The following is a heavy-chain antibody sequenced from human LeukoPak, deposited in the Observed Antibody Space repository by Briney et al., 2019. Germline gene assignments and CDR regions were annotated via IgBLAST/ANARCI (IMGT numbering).Heavy chain of an antibody. V-gene: IGHV3-23*01. J-gene: IGHJ4*02. CDR3: ADEQCQSWCFDD. D-gene: IGHD6-19*01. CDR1: GFTFSSYA. CDR2: IRGSGGST. Sequence: GRSLRLSCAVSGFTFSSYAMSWVRQAPGKGLEWVSAIRGSGGSTYYADSVKGRFTISRDNYKHTLYLQMNSLTAEHTAVYYCADEQCQSWCFDDWGEGTLVTVSS.